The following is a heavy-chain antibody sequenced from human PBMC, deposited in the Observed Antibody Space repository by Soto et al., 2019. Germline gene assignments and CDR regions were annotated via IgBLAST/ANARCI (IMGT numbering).Heavy chain of an antibody. J-gene: IGHJ5*02. CDR1: GGSFSDYY. CDR3: VRARRRTIVRGVSSRFDP. Sequence: PSETLSLTCAVYGGSFSDYYWSWIRQPPGKGLEWIGEINHSGSTNYNPSLKSRVTISVDTSKNQFSLKLSSVTAADTAVYYCVRARRRTIVRGVSSRFDPWGQGPLVTVSS. D-gene: IGHD3-10*01. V-gene: IGHV4-34*01. CDR2: INHSGST.